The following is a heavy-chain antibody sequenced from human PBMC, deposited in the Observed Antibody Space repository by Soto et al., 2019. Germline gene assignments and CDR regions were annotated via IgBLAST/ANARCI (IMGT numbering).Heavy chain of an antibody. CDR2: ISYGGSSK. V-gene: IGHV3-30-3*01. CDR1: GFTFSSYA. CDR3: ASEPRMTHSSCNWDYSYYGMDV. J-gene: IGHJ6*02. D-gene: IGHD6-19*01. Sequence: GGSLRLSCAASGFTFSSYAIHWVRQAPGKGLEWVALISYGGSSKYYADSVKGRFTISRDNSKNTLYLQMNSLRAEDTAVYYCASEPRMTHSSCNWDYSYYGMDVCGQGPTVTVS.